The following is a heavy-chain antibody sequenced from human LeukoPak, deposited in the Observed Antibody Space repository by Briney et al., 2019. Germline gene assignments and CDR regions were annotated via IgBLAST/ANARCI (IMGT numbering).Heavy chain of an antibody. V-gene: IGHV3-74*01. CDR3: ARALYSAYGDY. CDR2: INRDGSST. Sequence: PGASVRLSCVASGFTFSGYWTHWVRQAPGKGLVWVSRINRDGSSTSYVDSVQGRFTISRDNAKDTLYLQMSSLRDEDTAVYYCARALYSAYGDYWGQGTLVTVS. D-gene: IGHD2-21*01. J-gene: IGHJ4*02. CDR1: GFTFSGYW.